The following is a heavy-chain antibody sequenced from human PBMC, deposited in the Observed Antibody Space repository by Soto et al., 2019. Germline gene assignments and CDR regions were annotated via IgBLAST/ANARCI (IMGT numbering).Heavy chain of an antibody. D-gene: IGHD1-1*01. V-gene: IGHV3-23*01. CDR1: GFTFSNYA. CDR2: ISAGGGTT. J-gene: IGHJ5*02. Sequence: QLLQSGGGLIQPGGSLRLSCAASGFTFSNYAMSWVRQAPGKGLAWVPSISAGGGTTYYADSVKGRFTISGDNSKNTLYLQMNSLSAEDTAVYYCAKDRSSSGATVRFDPWGQGTLVTVSS. CDR3: AKDRSSSGATVRFDP.